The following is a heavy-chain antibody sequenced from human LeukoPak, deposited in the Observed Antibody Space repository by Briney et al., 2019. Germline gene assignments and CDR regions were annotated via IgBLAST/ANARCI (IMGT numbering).Heavy chain of an antibody. J-gene: IGHJ6*02. CDR1: GYTFTSYA. CDR2: INAGNGNT. D-gene: IGHD3-9*01. CDR3: ARDILTGYYPYDYYYGMDV. V-gene: IGHV1-3*01. Sequence: ASVKVSCKASGYTFTSYAMHWVRQAPGQRLEWMGWINAGNGNTKYSQKFQGRVTITRDTSASTAYMELSSLRSEDTAVYYCARDILTGYYPYDYYYGMDVWGQGTTVTVSS.